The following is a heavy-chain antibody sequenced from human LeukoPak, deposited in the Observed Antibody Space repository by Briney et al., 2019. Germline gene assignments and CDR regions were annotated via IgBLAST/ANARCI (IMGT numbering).Heavy chain of an antibody. D-gene: IGHD6-6*01. J-gene: IGHJ4*02. V-gene: IGHV3-23*01. CDR1: GFTFNNYA. Sequence: GGSLRLSCAGSGFTFNNYAMSWVRRAPRKGLEWVSTIMIGGDGKHYADSVKGRFAISRDNSRNTVYVQMNSLTPEDTAVYYCVKGLDYSSSQMDSWGQGTLVTVSS. CDR3: VKGLDYSSSQMDS. CDR2: IMIGGDGK.